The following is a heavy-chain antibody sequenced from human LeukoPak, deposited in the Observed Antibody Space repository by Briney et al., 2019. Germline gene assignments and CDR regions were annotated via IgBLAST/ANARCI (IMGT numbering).Heavy chain of an antibody. Sequence: PGGSLRLSCAASGFRFSNYAMNWVRQAPGKGLEWVSLIIGSSGSTFYADSVKGRFTISRDISKNTLYLQINSLRDGDTAVYYCAKGGYDYVEIGYFDYWGQGSLVTVSS. V-gene: IGHV3-23*01. D-gene: IGHD5-12*01. J-gene: IGHJ4*02. CDR3: AKGGYDYVEIGYFDY. CDR1: GFRFSNYA. CDR2: IIGSSGST.